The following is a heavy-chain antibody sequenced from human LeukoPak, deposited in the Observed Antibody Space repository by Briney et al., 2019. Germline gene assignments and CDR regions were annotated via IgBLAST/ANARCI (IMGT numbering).Heavy chain of an antibody. V-gene: IGHV3-21*01. J-gene: IGHJ4*02. CDR2: ISGSSDYI. D-gene: IGHD6-25*01. CDR1: GFTFITYS. CDR3: ARYGIAAANSWVDY. Sequence: GGSLILSCAVSGFTFITYSMNWVRQAPGKGLEWVSSISGSSDYIFYADSVKGRFTISRDNAKNSMFLQMDSLRAEDTAVYYCARYGIAAANSWVDYWGQGTLVTVSS.